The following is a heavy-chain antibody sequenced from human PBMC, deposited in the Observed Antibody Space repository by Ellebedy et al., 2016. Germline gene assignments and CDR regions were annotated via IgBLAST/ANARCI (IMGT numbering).Heavy chain of an antibody. CDR2: ITWNSDRM. J-gene: IGHJ4*02. Sequence: GGSLRLSXAASGFTFDDYAMHWVRQPPGKGLEWVSGITWNSDRMAYADSERGRFTISRDNAKKSLYLQMNSLRPEDTALYYCVKDLEGGLEWSQSAFDYWGQGTLVTVSS. V-gene: IGHV3-9*01. D-gene: IGHD3-3*01. CDR3: VKDLEGGLEWSQSAFDY. CDR1: GFTFDDYA.